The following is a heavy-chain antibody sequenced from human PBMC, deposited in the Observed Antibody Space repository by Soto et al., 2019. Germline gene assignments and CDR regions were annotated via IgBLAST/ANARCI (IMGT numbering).Heavy chain of an antibody. Sequence: SETLSLTCTVSGGSISSSSYYWGWVRQPPGKGLEWIGSIYYSGSTYYNPSLKSRVTISVDTSKNQFSLKLSSVTAADTAVYYCATTLTGIAARPDWFDPWGQGTLVTVSS. CDR2: IYYSGST. J-gene: IGHJ5*02. V-gene: IGHV4-39*01. CDR3: ATTLTGIAARPDWFDP. CDR1: GGSISSSSYY. D-gene: IGHD6-6*01.